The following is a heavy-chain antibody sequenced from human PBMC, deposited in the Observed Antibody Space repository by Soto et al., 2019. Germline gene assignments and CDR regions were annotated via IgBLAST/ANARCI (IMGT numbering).Heavy chain of an antibody. CDR2: IIPIFGTA. V-gene: IGHV1-69*06. CDR1: GGTFSSYA. CDR3: ARVRAFWSLNWLDP. Sequence: SVKVSCKASGGTFSSYAISWVRQAPGQGIEWMGGIIPIFGTANYAQKFQGRVTITADKSTSTAYMELSSLRSEDTAVYYCARVRAFWSLNWLDPWGPRTLVTVSS. D-gene: IGHD3-3*01. J-gene: IGHJ5*02.